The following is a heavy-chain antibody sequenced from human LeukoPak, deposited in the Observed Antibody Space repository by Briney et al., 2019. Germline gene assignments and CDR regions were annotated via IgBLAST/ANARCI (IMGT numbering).Heavy chain of an antibody. CDR3: ARAPPDCTNGVCYQHY. V-gene: IGHV3-23*01. CDR1: GLIFINYA. J-gene: IGHJ4*02. D-gene: IGHD2-8*01. CDR2: ISGSGGST. Sequence: GGSLRLSCEVSGLIFINYAMSWVRQAPGKVLEWVSAISGSGGSTYYADSVKGRFTISRDNSKNTLYLQMNSLRADDTAVYYCARAPPDCTNGVCYQHYWGQGTLVTVSS.